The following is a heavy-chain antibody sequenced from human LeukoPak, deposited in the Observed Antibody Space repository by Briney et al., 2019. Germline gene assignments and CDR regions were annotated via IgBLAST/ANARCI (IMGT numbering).Heavy chain of an antibody. Sequence: GRSLRLSCAASGFTFSNYGMQWVRQAPGKGLEWLAVVSYDGRTTFYADSVKGRFTISRDNSKNTLDLEMDSLRTEDTAVYYCAKDVRVGGGGMDVWGQGTPVTVSS. CDR2: VSYDGRTT. D-gene: IGHD1-26*01. J-gene: IGHJ6*02. CDR1: GFTFSNYG. V-gene: IGHV3-30*18. CDR3: AKDVRVGGGGMDV.